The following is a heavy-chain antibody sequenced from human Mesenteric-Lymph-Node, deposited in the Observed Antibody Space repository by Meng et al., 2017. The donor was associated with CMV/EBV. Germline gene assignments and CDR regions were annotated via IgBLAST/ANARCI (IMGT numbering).Heavy chain of an antibody. Sequence: GSLRLSCTVSGGSISSSSYYWGWIRQPPGKGLEWIGSIYYSGSTYYNPSLKSRVTISVDTSKNQFSLKLSSVTAADTAVYYCARDLITMVRAANWFDPWGQGTLVTVSS. J-gene: IGHJ5*02. CDR2: IYYSGST. D-gene: IGHD3-10*01. CDR1: GGSISSSSYY. CDR3: ARDLITMVRAANWFDP. V-gene: IGHV4-39*07.